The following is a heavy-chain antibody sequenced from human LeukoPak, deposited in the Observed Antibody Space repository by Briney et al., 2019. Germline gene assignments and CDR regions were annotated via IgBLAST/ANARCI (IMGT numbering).Heavy chain of an antibody. CDR3: ATGPVTIFGVVGLLDP. CDR2: IIPIFGTA. D-gene: IGHD3-3*01. V-gene: IGHV1-69*13. CDR1: GGTFSSYA. J-gene: IGHJ5*02. Sequence: GASVKVSCKASGGTFSSYAISWVRQAPGQGLEWMGGIIPIFGTANYAQKFQGRVTITADESTSTAYMELSSLRSEDTAVYYCATGPVTIFGVVGLLDPWGQGTLVTVSS.